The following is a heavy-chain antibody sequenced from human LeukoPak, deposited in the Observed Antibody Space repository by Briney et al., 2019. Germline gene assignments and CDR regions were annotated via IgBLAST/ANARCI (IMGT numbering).Heavy chain of an antibody. CDR3: AIYSSSSVLYLDY. D-gene: IGHD6-6*01. CDR1: GYTFTSYD. V-gene: IGHV1-8*03. CDR2: MNPNSGNT. J-gene: IGHJ4*02. Sequence: ASVKVSCKASGYTFTSYDINWVRQATGQGLEWMGWMNPNSGNTGYAQKFQGRVTITRNTSISTAYMELSSLRSEDAAVYYCAIYSSSSVLYLDYWGQGTLVTVSS.